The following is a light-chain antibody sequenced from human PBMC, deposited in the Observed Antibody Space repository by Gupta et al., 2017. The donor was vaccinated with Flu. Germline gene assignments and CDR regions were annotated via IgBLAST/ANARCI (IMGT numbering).Light chain of an antibody. J-gene: IGKJ2*01. CDR2: WAA. V-gene: IGKV4-1*01. CDR1: QIVLYSANNKND. Sequence: SLGERATSNCKSSQIVLYSANNKNDLAWYQQKPGQLPRLLIYWAATRESGVPDRFSGSGSGTDFTLTISSMQAEDVAIYYGQQYSGTPYTFGQGTKVEI. CDR3: QQYSGTPYT.